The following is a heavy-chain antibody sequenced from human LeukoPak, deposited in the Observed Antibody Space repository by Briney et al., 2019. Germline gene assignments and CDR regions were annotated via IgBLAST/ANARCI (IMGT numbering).Heavy chain of an antibody. V-gene: IGHV3-15*01. Sequence: GGSLRLSCAASGFTFSNAWMSWVRQAPGKGLEWVGRIKSKTDGGTTDYAAPMKGRFTISRDDSKNTLYLQMNSLKTEDTAVYYCTTDTHIDWNDQPFDYWGQGTLVTVSS. CDR2: IKSKTDGGTT. CDR3: TTDTHIDWNDQPFDY. CDR1: GFTFSNAW. D-gene: IGHD1-1*01. J-gene: IGHJ4*02.